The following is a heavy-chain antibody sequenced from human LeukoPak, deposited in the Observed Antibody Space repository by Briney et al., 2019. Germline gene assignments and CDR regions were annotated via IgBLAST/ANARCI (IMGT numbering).Heavy chain of an antibody. CDR2: MNPNSGNT. J-gene: IGHJ6*02. V-gene: IGHV1-8*01. Sequence: ASVKVSCKASGYTFTSYDINWVRQATGQGLEWMGWMNPNSGNTGYAQKFQGRVTMTRNTSISTAYMELGSLRSEDTAVYYCARDKLERRYYYGMDVWGQGTTVTVSS. D-gene: IGHD1-1*01. CDR3: ARDKLERRYYYGMDV. CDR1: GYTFTSYD.